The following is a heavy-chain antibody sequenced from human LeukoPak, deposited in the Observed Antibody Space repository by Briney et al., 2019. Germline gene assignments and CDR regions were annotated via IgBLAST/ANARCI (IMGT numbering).Heavy chain of an antibody. J-gene: IGHJ6*03. CDR2: IYYSGST. D-gene: IGHD6-13*01. CDR1: GGSISSGDYY. V-gene: IGHV4-30-4*08. Sequence: SQTLSLTCTVSGGSISSGDYYWSWIRQPPGKGLEWIGYIYYSGSTYYNPSLKSRVTIPVDTSKNQFSLKLSSVTAADTAVYYCARDRGNIAAAGTWYMDVWGKGTTVSVSS. CDR3: ARDRGNIAAAGTWYMDV.